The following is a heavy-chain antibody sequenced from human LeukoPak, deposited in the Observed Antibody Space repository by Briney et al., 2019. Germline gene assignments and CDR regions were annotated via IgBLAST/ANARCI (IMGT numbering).Heavy chain of an antibody. CDR1: GYSISSGYY. CDR2: IYHSGST. J-gene: IGHJ4*02. V-gene: IGHV4-38-2*02. CDR3: ARAYYYDSSGYYADH. Sequence: SETLSLTCTVSGYSISSGYYWGWIRQPPGKGLEWIGSIYHSGSTYYNPSLKSRVTISVDTSKNQFSLKLSSVTAADTAVYYCARAYYYDSSGYYADHWGQGTLVTVSS. D-gene: IGHD3-22*01.